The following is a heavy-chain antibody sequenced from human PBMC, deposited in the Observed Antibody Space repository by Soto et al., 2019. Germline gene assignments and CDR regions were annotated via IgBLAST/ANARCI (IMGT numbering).Heavy chain of an antibody. Sequence: HVQLQESGPGLVRPSQTLSLTCTVSGGSITSGHHYWSWIRQPPGKGLEWIGYIYHSGSTYYSPSLKTQVAMSVDTSKNQFSLKLSSVPAADTAGDSCARDRVDGNYAPNSDYWGQGTLVSVSS. J-gene: IGHJ4*02. CDR1: GGSITSGHHY. D-gene: IGHD4-17*01. V-gene: IGHV4-30-4*01. CDR3: ARDRVDGNYAPNSDY. CDR2: IYHSGST.